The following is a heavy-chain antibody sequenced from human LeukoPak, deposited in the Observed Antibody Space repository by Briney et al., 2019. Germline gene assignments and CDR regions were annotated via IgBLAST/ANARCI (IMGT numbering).Heavy chain of an antibody. V-gene: IGHV1-69*13. D-gene: IGHD3-22*01. CDR3: ARDRDSSGYYYSGVMDY. CDR1: GGTCSSYA. Sequence: SSVKLSCKASGGTCSSYAISWVWQAPGQGLEWVGGIIPIFGTANYAQKFQGRVTITADESTSTDYMEMSSLRPEDTAVYYCARDRDSSGYYYSGVMDYWGQGTLVTVSS. J-gene: IGHJ4*02. CDR2: IIPIFGTA.